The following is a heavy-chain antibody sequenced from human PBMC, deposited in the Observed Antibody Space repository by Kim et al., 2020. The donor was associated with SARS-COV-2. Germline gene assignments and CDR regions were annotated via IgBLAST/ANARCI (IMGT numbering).Heavy chain of an antibody. CDR3: AREPRSAAGT. V-gene: IGHV4-34*01. CDR2: INHSGST. D-gene: IGHD6-13*01. Sequence: SETLSLTCAVYGGSFSGYYWSWIRQPPGKGLEWIGEINHSGSTNYNPSLKSRVTISVDTSKNQFSLKLSSVTAADTAVYYCAREPRSAAGTWGQGTLVTVSS. J-gene: IGHJ5*02. CDR1: GGSFSGYY.